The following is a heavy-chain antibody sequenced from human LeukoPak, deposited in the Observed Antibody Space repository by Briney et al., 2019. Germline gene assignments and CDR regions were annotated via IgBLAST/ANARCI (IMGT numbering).Heavy chain of an antibody. CDR3: ATGAVHYLPVLGFDY. J-gene: IGHJ4*02. Sequence: GGSLSLPRAASGFTFTNYPMNGVRQAPGKGRDGVPSFSSSSSYIYYADSVKGRFTISRDNAKNSLYLQMNSLRAEDTAVYYCATGAVHYLPVLGFDYWGQGTLVTVSS. CDR1: GFTFTNYP. D-gene: IGHD1-26*01. CDR2: FSSSSSYI. V-gene: IGHV3-21*01.